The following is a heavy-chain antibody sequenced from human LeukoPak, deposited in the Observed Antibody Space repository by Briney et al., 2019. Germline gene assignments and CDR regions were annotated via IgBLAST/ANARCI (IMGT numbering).Heavy chain of an antibody. D-gene: IGHD3-10*01. CDR2: INTSGST. Sequence: PSETLSLTCTVSGGSISSYYWSRIRQPAGKGLEWIGRINTSGSTNYNPSLKSRVTMSVDTSKNQFSLKLSSVTAADTAVYYCARSKGGVWFGDTTKNYYMDVWGKGTTVTVSS. CDR3: ARSKGGVWFGDTTKNYYMDV. V-gene: IGHV4-4*07. CDR1: GGSISSYY. J-gene: IGHJ6*03.